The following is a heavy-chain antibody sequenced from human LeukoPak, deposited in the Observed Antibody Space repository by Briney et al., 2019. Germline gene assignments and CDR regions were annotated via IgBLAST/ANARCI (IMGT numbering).Heavy chain of an antibody. V-gene: IGHV1-2*02. CDR1: GYTFTDYY. J-gene: IGHJ4*02. CDR3: ARDPTGDKDFDY. Sequence: ASVKVSCKASGYTFTDYYMHWVRQAPGQGLEWMGWINPKSGGTIYAQKFQGRVTMTRDTSISTAYMELSSLKSDDTAVYYCARDPTGDKDFDYWGQGTLVTVSS. CDR2: INPKSGGT. D-gene: IGHD7-27*01.